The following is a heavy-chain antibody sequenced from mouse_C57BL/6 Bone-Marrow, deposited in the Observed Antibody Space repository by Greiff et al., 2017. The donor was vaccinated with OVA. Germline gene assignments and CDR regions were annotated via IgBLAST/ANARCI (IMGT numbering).Heavy chain of an antibody. V-gene: IGHV1-64*01. D-gene: IGHD1-1*01. CDR3: ARCYPHWYFDV. CDR2: IHPNSGST. CDR1: GYTFTSYW. J-gene: IGHJ1*03. Sequence: QVQLKQPGAELVKPGASVKLSCKASGYTFTSYWMHWVKQRPGQGLEWIGMIHPNSGSTNYNEKFKSKATLTVDKSSSTAYMQLSSLTSEDSAVYYCARCYPHWYFDVWGTGTTVTVSS.